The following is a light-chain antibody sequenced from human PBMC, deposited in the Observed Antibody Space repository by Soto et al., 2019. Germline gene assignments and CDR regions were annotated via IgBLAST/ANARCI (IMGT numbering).Light chain of an antibody. CDR3: SSYTITSTRV. Sequence: QSALTQPASVSGSPGQSITISCTGTSSDIGVYNYVSWYQQHPGKAPKLMIYEVSNRPSGVSNRFSGSKSGNTASLTISGLQAEDEADYYCSSYTITSTRVFGTGTKVTVL. CDR2: EVS. V-gene: IGLV2-14*01. CDR1: SSDIGVYNY. J-gene: IGLJ1*01.